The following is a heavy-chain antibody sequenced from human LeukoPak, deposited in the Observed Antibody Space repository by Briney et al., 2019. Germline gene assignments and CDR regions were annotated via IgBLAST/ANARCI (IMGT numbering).Heavy chain of an antibody. CDR2: ITYI. Sequence: PGGSLRLSCAASGFTFSSYSMNWVRQAPGKGLEWVSSITYIYYADSVKGRFTISRDNAKNSLHLQMNSLRAEDTAVYYCVRGATNYYDSSGYYYYFDYWGQGTLVTVSS. J-gene: IGHJ4*02. D-gene: IGHD3-22*01. CDR3: VRGATNYYDSSGYYYYFDY. V-gene: IGHV3-21*01. CDR1: GFTFSSYS.